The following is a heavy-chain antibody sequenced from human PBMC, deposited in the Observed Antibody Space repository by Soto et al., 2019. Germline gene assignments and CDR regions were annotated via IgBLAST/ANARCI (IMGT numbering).Heavy chain of an antibody. D-gene: IGHD3-9*01. CDR1: GYSFTSYW. CDR2: IYPGDSDT. Sequence: GESLKISCKGSGYSFTSYWIGWVRQMPGKGLEWMGIIYPGDSDTRYSPSFQGQVTISADKSISTAYLQWSSLKASDTATYYCARQKNDFLTGYNATDVWGQGTTVTVSS. J-gene: IGHJ6*02. V-gene: IGHV5-51*01. CDR3: ARQKNDFLTGYNATDV.